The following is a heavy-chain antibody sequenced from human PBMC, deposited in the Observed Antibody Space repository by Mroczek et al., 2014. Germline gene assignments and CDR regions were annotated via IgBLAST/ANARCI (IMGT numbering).Heavy chain of an antibody. Sequence: QVQLVQSGGGVVQPGRSLRLSCAASGFTFSSYGMHWVRQAPGKGLEWVAVIWYDGSNKYYADSVKGRFTISRDNSKNTLYLQMNSLRAEDTAVYYCASSNNVEMATTYQNAFDIWGQGTMVTVSS. CDR3: ASSNNVEMATTYQNAFDI. D-gene: IGHD5-24*01. CDR2: IWYDGSNK. J-gene: IGHJ3*02. CDR1: GFTFSSYG. V-gene: IGHV3-33*01.